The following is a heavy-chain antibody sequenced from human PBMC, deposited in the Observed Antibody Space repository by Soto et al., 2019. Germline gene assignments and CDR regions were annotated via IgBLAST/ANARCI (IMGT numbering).Heavy chain of an antibody. CDR1: GASIRSYH. V-gene: IGHV4-4*07. Sequence: QVQLQESGPGLVKPSETLSLTCDVSGASIRSYHWSWIRQPAGKGLEWIGRMHHTGNTNYNPSLKSRVTMSVDTSKNQISLKMTSVTAADTAVYFCAKDVSSRRWFDPWGQGILVIVSS. D-gene: IGHD3-16*01. CDR3: AKDVSSRRWFDP. CDR2: MHHTGNT. J-gene: IGHJ5*02.